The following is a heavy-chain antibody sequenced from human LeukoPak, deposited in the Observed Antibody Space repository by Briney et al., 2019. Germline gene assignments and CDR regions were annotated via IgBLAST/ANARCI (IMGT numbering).Heavy chain of an antibody. Sequence: GGSLRLSCAASGFTFSSYWMSWVRQAPGKGLEWVATINQDGSEKYYVDSVKGRFTISRDNAKNSLYLQMNSLRAEDTAVYYCASFYSSGWEPLFDYWGQGSLVTVSS. CDR2: INQDGSEK. CDR3: ASFYSSGWEPLFDY. V-gene: IGHV3-7*01. D-gene: IGHD6-19*01. CDR1: GFTFSSYW. J-gene: IGHJ4*02.